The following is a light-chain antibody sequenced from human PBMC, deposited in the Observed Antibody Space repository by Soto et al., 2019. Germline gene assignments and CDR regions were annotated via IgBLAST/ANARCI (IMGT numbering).Light chain of an antibody. CDR2: SAS. Sequence: EIVLTQFPGTLSLSPGERATLSCRASQSLHSNFLVWYQQKPGQAPRLLISSASRRATGIPDRFSGSGSGTDFTRTISRLDPEDFAVYYCHQSGSSPLTFGPGTRVDVK. J-gene: IGKJ3*01. V-gene: IGKV3-20*01. CDR1: QSLHSNF. CDR3: HQSGSSPLT.